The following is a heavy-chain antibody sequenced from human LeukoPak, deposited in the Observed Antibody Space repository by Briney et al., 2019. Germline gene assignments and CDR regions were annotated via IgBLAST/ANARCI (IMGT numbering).Heavy chain of an antibody. Sequence: PGGSLRLSCAASGFTFSDYYMSWIRQAPGKGLEWVSYISGSGSTINYADSVKGRFTISRDNAKNSLYLQMSSLRSEDTAVYYCARDLVGATVDYWGQGTLVTVSS. J-gene: IGHJ4*02. D-gene: IGHD1-26*01. V-gene: IGHV3-11*01. CDR2: ISGSGSTI. CDR1: GFTFSDYY. CDR3: ARDLVGATVDY.